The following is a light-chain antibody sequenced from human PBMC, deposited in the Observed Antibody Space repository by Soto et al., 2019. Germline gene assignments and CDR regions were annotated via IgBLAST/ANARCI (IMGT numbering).Light chain of an antibody. Sequence: DIQMTQSPFSLSASVGDRVTITCRASQSINSKLNWYQQKPGEVPKLLIYAATSLQSGVPSRFSGSGSGTDFTLTISSLQPEDFATYYCQQSYKSPPTFGQGTKVDI. CDR1: QSINSK. J-gene: IGKJ1*01. V-gene: IGKV1-39*01. CDR2: AAT. CDR3: QQSYKSPPT.